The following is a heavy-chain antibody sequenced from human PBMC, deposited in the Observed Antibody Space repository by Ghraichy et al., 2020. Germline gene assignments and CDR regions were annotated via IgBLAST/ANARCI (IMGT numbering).Heavy chain of an antibody. J-gene: IGHJ4*02. CDR1: GFTFGTYA. CDR2: ISGSGSTT. V-gene: IGHV3-23*01. CDR3: GAGSGGYYYLHY. Sequence: GGSLRLSCAASGFTFGTYAMSWVRQAPGKGLEWVSGISGSGSTTYYADSLKGRFTISRDNSKNTVYLQMNSLRAEDTAVYYCGAGSGGYYYLHYWSQGTLVTVSS. D-gene: IGHD2-15*01.